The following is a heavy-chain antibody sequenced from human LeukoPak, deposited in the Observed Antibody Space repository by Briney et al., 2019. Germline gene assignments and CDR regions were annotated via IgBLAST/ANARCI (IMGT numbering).Heavy chain of an antibody. J-gene: IGHJ4*02. CDR2: ISPTGSTT. CDR3: AKAPAAVSFYFDY. CDR1: GFNFSSYA. D-gene: IGHD2-2*01. Sequence: GGSLRLSCVASGFNFSSYAMTWVRQAAGERLEWVSSISPTGSTTYYADSVKGRFTISRDNSENTVFLEVNSLRVEDTAVYYCAKAPAAVSFYFDYWGQGTLVTVSS. V-gene: IGHV3-23*01.